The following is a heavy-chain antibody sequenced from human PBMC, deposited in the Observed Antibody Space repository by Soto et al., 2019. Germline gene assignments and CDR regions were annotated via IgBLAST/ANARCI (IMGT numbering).Heavy chain of an antibody. Sequence: SETLSLTGLVSGGSISGRNWWSWVRQAPGKGLEWIGEVFHSGDTTYSPSLRSRVTISVDKSKNQFSLNLNSVTAADTAVYYCTRLIYDSRLNYFYFDLWGQGALVTVSS. V-gene: IGHV4-4*02. CDR1: GGSISGRNW. J-gene: IGHJ4*02. CDR3: TRLIYDSRLNYFYFDL. D-gene: IGHD3-22*01. CDR2: VFHSGDT.